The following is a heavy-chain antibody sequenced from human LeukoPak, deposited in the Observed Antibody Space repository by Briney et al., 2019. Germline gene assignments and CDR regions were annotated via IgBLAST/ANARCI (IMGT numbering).Heavy chain of an antibody. CDR1: GGTFSSYA. V-gene: IGHV1-69*13. Sequence: ASVKVSCKASGGTFSSYAISWVRQAPGQGLEWMGGIIPIFGTANYAQKFQGRVTITADESTSTAYMELSSLRSEDTAVYYCASRYSSGWYSQTSDYWGQGTLVTVPS. CDR2: IIPIFGTA. J-gene: IGHJ4*02. CDR3: ASRYSSGWYSQTSDY. D-gene: IGHD6-19*01.